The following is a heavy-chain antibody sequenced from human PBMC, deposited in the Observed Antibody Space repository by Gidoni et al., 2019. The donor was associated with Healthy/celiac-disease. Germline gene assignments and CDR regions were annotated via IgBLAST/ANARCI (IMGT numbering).Heavy chain of an antibody. D-gene: IGHD3-22*01. CDR1: GFTFSNAW. CDR2: IKSKTDGGTT. Sequence: EVQLVASGGGLVKPGGSLRLSCAASGFTFSNAWLSWVRQAPGKGLEWVGRIKSKTDGGTTDYAAPVKGRFTISRDDSKNTLYLQMNSLKTEDTAVYYCTTSGSGYYYYYYGMDVWGQGTTVTVSS. CDR3: TTSGSGYYYYYYGMDV. J-gene: IGHJ6*02. V-gene: IGHV3-15*01.